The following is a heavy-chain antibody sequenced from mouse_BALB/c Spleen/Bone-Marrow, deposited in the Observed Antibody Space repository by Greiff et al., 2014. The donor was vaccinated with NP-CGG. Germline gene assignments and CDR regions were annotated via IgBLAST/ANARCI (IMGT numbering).Heavy chain of an antibody. CDR3: ARWEYYAMDY. Sequence: EVKLQESGAELVKPGASVKLSCTASGFNIKDTYMHWVKQRPEQGLEWIGRIDPANGNTKYDPKFQGKATITADTSSNTAYLQXXXXTSEDTAVYYCARWEYYAMDYWGQGTSVTVSS. V-gene: IGHV14-3*02. D-gene: IGHD4-1*01. J-gene: IGHJ4*01. CDR2: IDPANGNT. CDR1: GFNIKDTY.